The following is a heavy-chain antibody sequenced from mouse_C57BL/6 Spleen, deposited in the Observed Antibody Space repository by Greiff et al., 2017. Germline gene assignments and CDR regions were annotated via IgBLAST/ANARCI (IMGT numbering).Heavy chain of an antibody. CDR1: GYSITSGYY. D-gene: IGHD1-1*01. Sequence: EVKLEESGPGLVKPSQSLSLTCSVTGYSITSGYYWNWIRQFPGNKLEWMGYISYDGSNNYNPSLKNRISITRDTSKNQFFLKLNSVTTEDTATYYCARAEITTVVEAMDYWGQGTSVTVSS. CDR2: ISYDGSN. V-gene: IGHV3-6*01. J-gene: IGHJ4*01. CDR3: ARAEITTVVEAMDY.